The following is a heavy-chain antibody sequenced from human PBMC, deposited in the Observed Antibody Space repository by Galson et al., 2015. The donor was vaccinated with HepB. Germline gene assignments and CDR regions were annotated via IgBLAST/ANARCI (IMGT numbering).Heavy chain of an antibody. V-gene: IGHV3-30*18. CDR2: ISYDGRNK. CDR3: AKSPYYDSSGYYHLDY. CDR1: GFTFSSYG. Sequence: SLRLSCAASGFTFSSYGMHWVRQAPGEGLEWVAVISYDGRNKYYADSVKGRFTISRDNSKNTLYLQMNSLRAEDTAVYYCAKSPYYDSSGYYHLDYWGQGTLVTVSS. J-gene: IGHJ4*02. D-gene: IGHD3-22*01.